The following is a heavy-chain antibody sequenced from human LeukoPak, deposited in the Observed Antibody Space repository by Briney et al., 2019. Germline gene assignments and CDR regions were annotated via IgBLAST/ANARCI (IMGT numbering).Heavy chain of an antibody. Sequence: ASVKVSCKASGYALTSYYMHWVRQAPGQGLEWMGIINPSGGSTSYAQKFQGRVTMTRDTSTSTVYMELSSLRSEDTAVYYCARLDCSGGSCYSGTDYWGQGTLVTVSS. CDR2: INPSGGST. CDR3: ARLDCSGGSCYSGTDY. V-gene: IGHV1-46*01. J-gene: IGHJ4*02. CDR1: GYALTSYY. D-gene: IGHD2-15*01.